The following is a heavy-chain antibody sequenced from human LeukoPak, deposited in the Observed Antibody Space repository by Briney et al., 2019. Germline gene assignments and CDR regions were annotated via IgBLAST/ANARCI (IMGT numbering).Heavy chain of an antibody. CDR3: ARDLMGIAYRGAFYY. D-gene: IGHD6-13*01. CDR1: GGSFSGYY. CDR2: INHSGST. Sequence: SETLSLTCAVYGGSFSGYYWTWIRQPPGKGLEWIGEINHSGSTNYNPSLKSRVTISVDTSKNQFSLKLSSVTAADTAVYYCARDLMGIAYRGAFYYWGQGTLVTVSS. J-gene: IGHJ4*02. V-gene: IGHV4-34*01.